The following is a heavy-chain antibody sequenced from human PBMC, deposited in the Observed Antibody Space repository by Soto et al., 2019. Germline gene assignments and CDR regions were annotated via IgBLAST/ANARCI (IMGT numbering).Heavy chain of an antibody. CDR2: ISSSSSYI. CDR3: ARCVKAARDGIEV. Sequence: GVSXRLSGSASVFSFIRYSLNLFRQAPGKGLEWVSSISSSSSYIYYADSVKGRFTISREKAKNSLYMQINRLRAEDTAVYYCARCVKAARDGIEVWGQGTTV. J-gene: IGHJ6*01. V-gene: IGHV3-21*01. D-gene: IGHD2-15*01. CDR1: VFSFIRYS.